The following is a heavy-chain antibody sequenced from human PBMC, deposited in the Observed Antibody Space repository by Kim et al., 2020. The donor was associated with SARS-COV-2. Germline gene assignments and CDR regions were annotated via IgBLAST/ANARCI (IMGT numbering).Heavy chain of an antibody. J-gene: IGHJ4*02. D-gene: IGHD3-10*01. CDR3: ARHWASYYYGSGYDY. Sequence: PSLKGRVTISVDTSKDQFSLKLSSVPAAETAVYYCARHWASYYYGSGYDYWGQGTLVTVSS. V-gene: IGHV4-39*01.